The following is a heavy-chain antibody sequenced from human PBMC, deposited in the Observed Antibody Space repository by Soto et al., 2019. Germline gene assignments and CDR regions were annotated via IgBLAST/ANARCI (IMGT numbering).Heavy chain of an antibody. V-gene: IGHV3-23*01. D-gene: IGHD1-1*01. CDR3: ANGRVGLYYGMDV. CDR1: GFTFSSYA. Sequence: GGSLRLSCAASGFTFSSYAMSWVRQAPGKGLEWVSAISGSGGSTYYADSLKGRFTISRDNSKNTLYLQMNSLSAEDTAVYYCANGRVGLYYGMDVWGQGTTVTVSS. J-gene: IGHJ6*02. CDR2: ISGSGGST.